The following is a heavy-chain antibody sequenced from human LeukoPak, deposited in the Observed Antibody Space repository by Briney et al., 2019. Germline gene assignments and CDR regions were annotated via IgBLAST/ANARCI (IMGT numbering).Heavy chain of an antibody. Sequence: ASVKISCKASGYTFTDYYMHWVQQAPGKGLEWMGRVDPEDGETIYAEKFQGRVTITADTSTDTAYMELSSLRSEDTAVYYCARVGINYYDSSGYYNAFDYWGQGTLVTVSS. CDR2: VDPEDGET. V-gene: IGHV1-69-2*01. CDR3: ARVGINYYDSSGYYNAFDY. J-gene: IGHJ4*02. D-gene: IGHD3-22*01. CDR1: GYTFTDYY.